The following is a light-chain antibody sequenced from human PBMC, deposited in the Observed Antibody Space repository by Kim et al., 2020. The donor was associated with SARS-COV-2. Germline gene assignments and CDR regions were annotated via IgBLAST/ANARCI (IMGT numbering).Light chain of an antibody. CDR2: SNN. CDR1: SSNIGSNY. J-gene: IGLJ2*01. V-gene: IGLV1-47*02. CDR3: AAWDDSLSAHVV. Sequence: QRVTISCSGSSSNIGSNYVSWYQQLPGTAPKLLIYSNNQRPSGVPDRFSGSKSGTSASLAISGLRSEDEADYYCAAWDDSLSAHVVFGGGTQLTVL.